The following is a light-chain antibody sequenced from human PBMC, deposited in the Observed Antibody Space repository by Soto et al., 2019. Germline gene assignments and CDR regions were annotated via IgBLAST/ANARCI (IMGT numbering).Light chain of an antibody. J-gene: IGLJ1*01. CDR3: KAGDVSTVHYV. CDR1: NIGSKT. CDR2: DDS. V-gene: IGLV3-21*02. Sequence: SYELAQPPSMSVAPGQTAMITCWGNNIGSKTVHWYQQKAGQAPVLVVYDDSDRPSGIPERFSGSNSGNTATLTISRVEAGDEADYYCKAGDVSTVHYVFGTGTKV.